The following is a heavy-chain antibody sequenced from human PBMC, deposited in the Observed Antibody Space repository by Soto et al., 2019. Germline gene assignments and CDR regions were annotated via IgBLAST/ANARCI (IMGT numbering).Heavy chain of an antibody. D-gene: IGHD3-22*01. CDR1: GGSISSGGYY. V-gene: IGHV4-31*03. Sequence: PSETLSLTCTVSGGSISSGGYYWSWIRQHPGKGLEWIGYIYYSGSTYYNPSLKSRVTISVDTSKNQFSLKLSSVTAADTAVYYCARDSSGYYYTSWLDPWGQGTLVTVSS. J-gene: IGHJ5*02. CDR2: IYYSGST. CDR3: ARDSSGYYYTSWLDP.